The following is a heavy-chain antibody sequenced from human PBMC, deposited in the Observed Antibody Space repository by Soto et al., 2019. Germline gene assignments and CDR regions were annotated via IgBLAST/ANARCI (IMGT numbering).Heavy chain of an antibody. CDR2: ISGSGGGT. D-gene: IGHD3-22*01. V-gene: IGHV3-23*01. CDR1: GFIFFDYA. Sequence: SGGSLRLSCAASGFIFFDYAMSWVRQAPGKGLEWVSTISGSGGGTYSADSVKGRFSISRDNSKNTLYLQLSSLTAEDTAVYYCAKISAFDTSGVDSWGQGALVTVSS. CDR3: AKISAFDTSGVDS. J-gene: IGHJ5*01.